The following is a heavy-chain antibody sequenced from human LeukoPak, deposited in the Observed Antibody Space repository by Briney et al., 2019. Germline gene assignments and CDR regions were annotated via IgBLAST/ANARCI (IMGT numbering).Heavy chain of an antibody. CDR1: GFTFSDHY. J-gene: IGHJ6*03. D-gene: IGHD3-3*01. CDR2: ISSSGSTI. Sequence: GGSLRLSCAASGFTFSDHYMSWIRQAPGKGMGWVSYISSSGSTIYYADSVKGRFTISRDNAKNSLYLQMNSLRAEDTAVYYCARLTYYDFWSGYYDYYYYMDVWGKGTTVTVSS. CDR3: ARLTYYDFWSGYYDYYYYMDV. V-gene: IGHV3-11*01.